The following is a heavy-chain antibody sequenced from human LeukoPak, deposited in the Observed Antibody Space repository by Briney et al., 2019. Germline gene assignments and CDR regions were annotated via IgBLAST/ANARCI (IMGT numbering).Heavy chain of an antibody. J-gene: IGHJ4*02. CDR3: ARGSRFLDF. Sequence: GASVKVSCKASGYTFTSEYIHWVRQAPGQGLEWMGIINPSDGRTTYSPNFQDRVALTRDMSTSTVYMELSGLRSEDTALYYCARGSRFLDFWGQGTQVTVSS. D-gene: IGHD2-2*01. CDR1: GYTFTSEY. V-gene: IGHV1-46*01. CDR2: INPSDGRT.